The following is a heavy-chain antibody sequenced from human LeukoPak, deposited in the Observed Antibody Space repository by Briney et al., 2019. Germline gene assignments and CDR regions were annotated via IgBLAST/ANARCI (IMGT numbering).Heavy chain of an antibody. Sequence: GGSLRLSCAASGFTFSSYEMNWVRQAPGKGLEWVSSISSSSSYIYYADSVKGRFTISRDNAKNSLYLQMNSLRAEDTALYYCAKATGYSSGAVDYWGQGTLVTVSS. V-gene: IGHV3-21*04. D-gene: IGHD6-19*01. CDR3: AKATGYSSGAVDY. CDR1: GFTFSSYE. CDR2: ISSSSSYI. J-gene: IGHJ4*02.